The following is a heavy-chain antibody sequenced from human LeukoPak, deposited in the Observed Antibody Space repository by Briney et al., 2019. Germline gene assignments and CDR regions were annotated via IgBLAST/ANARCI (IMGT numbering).Heavy chain of an antibody. V-gene: IGHV4-34*01. Sequence: SETLSLTCAVYGGSFSGYYWSWIRQPPGKGLEWIGEINHSGSTNYNPSLKSRVTISVDTSKNQFSLKLTSVTAADTAVYYCAREKDYSGSGNYYPYFDSWGQGTLVTVSS. CDR2: INHSGST. CDR1: GGSFSGYY. J-gene: IGHJ4*02. D-gene: IGHD3-10*01. CDR3: AREKDYSGSGNYYPYFDS.